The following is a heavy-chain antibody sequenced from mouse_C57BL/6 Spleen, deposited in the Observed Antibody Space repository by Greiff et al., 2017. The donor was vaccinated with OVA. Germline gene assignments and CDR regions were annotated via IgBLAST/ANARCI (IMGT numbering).Heavy chain of an antibody. V-gene: IGHV5-4*01. CDR2: ISDGGSYT. Sequence: EVKLMESGGGLVKPGGSLKLSCAASGFTFSSYAMSWVRQTPEKRLEWVATISDGGSYTYYPDNVKGRFTISRDNVKNNLYLQMSHLKSEDTAMYYCARDRQGYFDVWGTGTTVTVSS. D-gene: IGHD3-2*02. J-gene: IGHJ1*03. CDR1: GFTFSSYA. CDR3: ARDRQGYFDV.